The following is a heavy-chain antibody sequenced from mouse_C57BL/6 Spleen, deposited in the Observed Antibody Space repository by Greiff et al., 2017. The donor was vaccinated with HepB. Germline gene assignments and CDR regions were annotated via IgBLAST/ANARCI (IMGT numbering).Heavy chain of an antibody. J-gene: IGHJ2*01. CDR3: ASHGSSYFDY. CDR2: IDPSDSYT. D-gene: IGHD1-1*01. V-gene: IGHV1-69*01. Sequence: QVQLKQPGAELVMPGASVKLSCKASGYTFTSYWMHWVKQRPGQGLEWIGEIDPSDSYTNDNQKFKGKSTLTVDKSSSTAYMQLSSLTSEDSAVYYCASHGSSYFDYWGQGTTLTVSS. CDR1: GYTFTSYW.